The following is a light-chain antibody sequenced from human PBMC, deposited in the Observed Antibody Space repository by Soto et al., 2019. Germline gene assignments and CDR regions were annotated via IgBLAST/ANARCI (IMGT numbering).Light chain of an antibody. CDR1: QSVSSSY. V-gene: IGKV3-20*01. Sequence: EIVLTQSPGTLSLSPGERATLSCRASQSVSSSYLAWYQQKPGQAPRLLIYGASSRATGIPDRFSGSGSGTDFTLTISSLEPEDFAVYYCQQYVSSLYTFGQGTKVEIK. J-gene: IGKJ2*01. CDR2: GAS. CDR3: QQYVSSLYT.